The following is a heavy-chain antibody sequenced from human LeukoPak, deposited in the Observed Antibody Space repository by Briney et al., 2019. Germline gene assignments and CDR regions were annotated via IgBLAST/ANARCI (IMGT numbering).Heavy chain of an antibody. CDR3: ARGGTEYPGVPFDY. CDR1: GGSISRHY. J-gene: IGHJ4*02. CDR2: IYYTGNT. V-gene: IGHV4-59*08. D-gene: IGHD1-14*01. Sequence: SDPLSHTCTVSGGSISRHYWIWIRQPPGEGLEWIGYIYYTGNTNYNPSLKSRVTVSVDTSKNQFSLKVTSVTAADTAVYFCARGGTEYPGVPFDYWGQGTLVTVSS.